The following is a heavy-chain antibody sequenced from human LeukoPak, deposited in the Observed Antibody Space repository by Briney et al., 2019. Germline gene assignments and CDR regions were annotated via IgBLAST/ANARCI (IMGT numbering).Heavy chain of an antibody. Sequence: SETLSLTCAVYGGSFSGYYWSWIRQPPGKGLDWIGEINHSGSTNYNPSLKSRVTISVDTSKDQFSLKLSSVTAADTAVYYCARIGPLVGATRLFDYWGQGTLVTVSS. D-gene: IGHD1-26*01. CDR1: GGSFSGYY. V-gene: IGHV4-34*01. CDR3: ARIGPLVGATRLFDY. J-gene: IGHJ4*02. CDR2: INHSGST.